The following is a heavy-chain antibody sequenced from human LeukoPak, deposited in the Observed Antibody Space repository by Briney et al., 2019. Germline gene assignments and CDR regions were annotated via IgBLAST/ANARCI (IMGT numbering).Heavy chain of an antibody. CDR3: ASHSTSWSAFDC. V-gene: IGHV1-8*01. D-gene: IGHD6-13*01. J-gene: IGHJ4*02. Sequence: ASVKVSCKASGYTFTSYDINWVRQATGQGLEWMGWMNPNSGNTGYAQKFQGRVTMTRNTSISTAYMELGSLRFEDTAVYYCASHSTSWSAFDCWGQGTLVTVSS. CDR2: MNPNSGNT. CDR1: GYTFTSYD.